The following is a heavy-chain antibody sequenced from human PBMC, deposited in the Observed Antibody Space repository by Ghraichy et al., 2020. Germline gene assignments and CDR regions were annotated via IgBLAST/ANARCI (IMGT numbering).Heavy chain of an antibody. V-gene: IGHV4-59*08. CDR1: GGSISSYY. CDR3: ARHSGGGAFDY. CDR2: IYYSGST. J-gene: IGHJ4*02. D-gene: IGHD3-16*01. Sequence: SETLSLTCTVSGGSISSYYWSWIRQPPGKGLEWIGYIYYSGSTNYNPSLKSRVTISVDTSKNQFSLKLSSVTAADTAVYYCARHSGGGAFDYWGQGTLVTVSS.